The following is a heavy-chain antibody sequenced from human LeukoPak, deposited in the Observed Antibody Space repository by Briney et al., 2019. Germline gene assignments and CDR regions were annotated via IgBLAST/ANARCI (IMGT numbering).Heavy chain of an antibody. J-gene: IGHJ4*02. CDR2: ISSSSNYI. CDR3: ARVPHAMVRGVIITEFYFDY. D-gene: IGHD3-10*01. CDR1: APTFSIYS. V-gene: IGHV3-21*01. Sequence: GASLTLSCPPFAPTFSIYSMNWARHAPGKGLEWVSSISSSSNYIYYADSVKGRFTISRDNAKNSLYLQMNSLRAEDSAVYYCARVPHAMVRGVIITEFYFDYWGQGALVTVSS.